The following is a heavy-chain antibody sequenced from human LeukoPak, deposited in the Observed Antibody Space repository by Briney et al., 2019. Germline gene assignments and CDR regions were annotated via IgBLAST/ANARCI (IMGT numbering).Heavy chain of an antibody. J-gene: IGHJ6*02. CDR2: VYPGGFT. D-gene: IGHD2-15*01. V-gene: IGHV3-66*01. CDR1: GFTVTSNY. CDR3: AIGSVIWRMDV. Sequence: GGSLRLSCAVSGFTVTSNYMSWVRQAPGKGLEWVSVVYPGGFTYHAVSVKGRFTISRDTSKNTVYLQMNSLRAEDTAVYYCAIGSVIWRMDVWGQGTKVTVSS.